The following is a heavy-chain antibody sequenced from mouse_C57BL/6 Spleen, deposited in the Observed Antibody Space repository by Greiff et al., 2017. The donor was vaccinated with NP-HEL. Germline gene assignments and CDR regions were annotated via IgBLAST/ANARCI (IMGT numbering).Heavy chain of an antibody. V-gene: IGHV1-50*01. CDR2: IDPSDSYT. CDR1: GYTFTSYW. J-gene: IGHJ3*01. Sequence: QVQLQQPGAELVKPGASVKLSCKASGYTFTSYWMQWVKQRPGQGLEWIGEIDPSDSYTNYNQKFKGKATLTVDTSSSTAYMQLSSLTSEDSAVYDCAREWGYGGAYWGQGTLVTVSA. D-gene: IGHD2-2*01. CDR3: AREWGYGGAY.